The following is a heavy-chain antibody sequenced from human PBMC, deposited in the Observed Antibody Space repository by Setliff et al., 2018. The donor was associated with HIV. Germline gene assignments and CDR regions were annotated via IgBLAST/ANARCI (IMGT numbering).Heavy chain of an antibody. J-gene: IGHJ4*02. V-gene: IGHV4-61*02. CDR3: AREGGLDYYDSSGHYSY. D-gene: IGHD3-22*01. CDR2: IHTSGNT. CDR1: GGSISSGSYY. Sequence: LSLTCTVSGGSISSGSYYWSWIRQPAGKGLEWIGRIHTSGNTNYNPPLKSRVTISVDTSKNQISLKLSSVTAADTAGYYCAREGGLDYYDSSGHYSYWGQGTLVTVSS.